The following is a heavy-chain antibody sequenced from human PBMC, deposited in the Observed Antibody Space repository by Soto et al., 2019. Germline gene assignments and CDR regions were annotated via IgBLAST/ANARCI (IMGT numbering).Heavy chain of an antibody. Sequence: GASVKISCKACGYRFTSYGISWVRQAPGQGLEWMGWISAYNGNTNYAQKLQGRVTMTTDTSTSTAYMELRSLRSDDTAVYYCARDGRELLAVPYAFDIWGQGTMVTVSS. V-gene: IGHV1-18*01. CDR3: ARDGRELLAVPYAFDI. CDR2: ISAYNGNT. CDR1: GYRFTSYG. J-gene: IGHJ3*02. D-gene: IGHD1-26*01.